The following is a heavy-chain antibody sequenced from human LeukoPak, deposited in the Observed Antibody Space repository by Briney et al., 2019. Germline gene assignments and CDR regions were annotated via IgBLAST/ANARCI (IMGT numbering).Heavy chain of an antibody. J-gene: IGHJ4*02. Sequence: SETLSLTCTVSGGSLSSNYWSWVRHPPEKGLEWIGYIYYSGSTNYNPSLKSRVTISVDTSKNQFSLKLSSVTAADTAVYYCARADSSGWYEVDYWGQGTLVTVSS. D-gene: IGHD6-19*01. V-gene: IGHV4-59*01. CDR1: GGSLSSNY. CDR2: IYYSGST. CDR3: ARADSSGWYEVDY.